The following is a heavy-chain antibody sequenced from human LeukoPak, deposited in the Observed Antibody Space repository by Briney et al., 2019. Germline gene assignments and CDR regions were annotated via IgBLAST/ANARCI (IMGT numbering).Heavy chain of an antibody. Sequence: PSETLSLTCTVSGGSISSSSYYWGWIRQPPGKGLEWSGSIYYSGSTYYNPSLKSRVTISVDTSKNQFSLKLSSVTAADTAVYYCARRVTLKAYYDFWSGLTQPDYWGQGTLVTVSS. CDR2: IYYSGST. CDR1: GGSISSSSYY. D-gene: IGHD3-3*01. CDR3: ARRVTLKAYYDFWSGLTQPDY. V-gene: IGHV4-39*01. J-gene: IGHJ4*02.